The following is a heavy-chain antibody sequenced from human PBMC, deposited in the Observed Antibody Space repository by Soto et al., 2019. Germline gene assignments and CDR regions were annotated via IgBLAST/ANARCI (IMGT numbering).Heavy chain of an antibody. CDR2: ISAYNGNT. D-gene: IGHD3-22*01. V-gene: IGHV1-18*01. Sequence: QVQLVQSGAEVKKPGASVKVSCKASGYTFTSYGISWVRQAPGQGLEWMGWISAYNGNTNYAQKLQGRVTMTTDTTTSTAYMELRSMRSDDTAVYYCARPPQDYYESKGFDPWGQGTLVTVSS. J-gene: IGHJ5*02. CDR3: ARPPQDYYESKGFDP. CDR1: GYTFTSYG.